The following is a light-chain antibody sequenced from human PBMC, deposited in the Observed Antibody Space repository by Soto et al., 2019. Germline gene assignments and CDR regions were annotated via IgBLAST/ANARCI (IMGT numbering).Light chain of an antibody. J-gene: IGKJ4*01. CDR3: QQYNTYVT. V-gene: IGKV1-5*03. Sequence: DIPMTQSPSTLSASVGDRVTITCRASQSISNWLAWYQQKPGKAPKLLIYKASSLESGVPSRFSGSGSGTEFTLTISSLQPDDFATYYCQQYNTYVTFGGGTKVEIK. CDR1: QSISNW. CDR2: KAS.